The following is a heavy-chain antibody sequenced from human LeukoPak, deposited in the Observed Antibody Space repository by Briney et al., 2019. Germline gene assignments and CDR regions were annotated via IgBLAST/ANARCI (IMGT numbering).Heavy chain of an antibody. CDR2: IIPILGIA. Sequence: ASVKVSCKASGGTFSSYAISWVRQAPGQGLEWMGRIIPILGIANYAQKFQGRVTITADKSTSTAYMELSSLRSEDTAVYYCARSPCSSCHREDYWGQGTLVTVSS. CDR3: ARSPCSSCHREDY. V-gene: IGHV1-69*04. D-gene: IGHD6-13*01. CDR1: GGTFSSYA. J-gene: IGHJ4*02.